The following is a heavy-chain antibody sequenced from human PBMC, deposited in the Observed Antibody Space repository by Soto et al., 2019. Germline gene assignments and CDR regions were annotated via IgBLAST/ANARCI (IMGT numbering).Heavy chain of an antibody. CDR1: GYSFTSYW. CDR2: IYPGDSDT. D-gene: IGHD4-4*01. J-gene: IGHJ5*02. V-gene: IGHV5-51*01. Sequence: GESLKISCKGSGYSFTSYWIGWVRQMPGKGLEWMGIIYPGDSDTRYSPSFQGQVTISADKSISTAYLQWSSLKASDTAMYYCARQYQPRDYSNYWFDPWGQGTLVTVSS. CDR3: ARQYQPRDYSNYWFDP.